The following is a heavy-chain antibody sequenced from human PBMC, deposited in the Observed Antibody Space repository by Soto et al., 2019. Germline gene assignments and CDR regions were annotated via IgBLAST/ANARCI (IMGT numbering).Heavy chain of an antibody. CDR1: SGPDSSHN. D-gene: IGHD1-26*01. J-gene: IGHJ6*02. CDR2: VYYTGDT. Sequence: QVELQQSGPGLVKPSGTLSLTCTVSSGPDSSHNWGWIRQPPGRGLEWIGYVYYTGDTSYNPSLKSRATISAATSTKIISLTLSSVTAADTAVYYCVRQGIDYLHGLVDVWGHGTTVSVSS. V-gene: IGHV4-59*08. CDR3: VRQGIDYLHGLVDV.